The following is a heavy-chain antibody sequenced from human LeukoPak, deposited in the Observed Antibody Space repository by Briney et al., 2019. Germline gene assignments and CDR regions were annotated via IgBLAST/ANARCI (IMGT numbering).Heavy chain of an antibody. CDR3: ARDNSGWKGGNWFDP. J-gene: IGHJ5*02. V-gene: IGHV1-2*02. D-gene: IGHD6-19*01. CDR1: GYTFTDYY. Sequence: ASVKVSCKASGYTFTDYYMHWVRQAPGQGLEWMGWINPNSGGTNYAQKFQGRVTMTGDTSISTGYMKLSRLRFDDTAVYYCARDNSGWKGGNWFDPWGQGTLVTVSS. CDR2: INPNSGGT.